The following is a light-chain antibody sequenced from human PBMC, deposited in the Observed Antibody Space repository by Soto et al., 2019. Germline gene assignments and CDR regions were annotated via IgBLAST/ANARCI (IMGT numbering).Light chain of an antibody. Sequence: AIRMTQSPSSLSASTGDRVTITCRASQGISSYLAWYQQKPGKAPKLLIYAASTLQSGVPSCFSGSGSGTDFTLTISRLEPEDFAVYYCQHYGSSGTFGQGTKVDI. V-gene: IGKV1-8*01. J-gene: IGKJ1*01. CDR1: QGISSY. CDR2: AAS. CDR3: QHYGSSGT.